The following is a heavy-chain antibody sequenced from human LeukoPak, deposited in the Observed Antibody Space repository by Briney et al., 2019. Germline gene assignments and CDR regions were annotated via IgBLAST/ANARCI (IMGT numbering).Heavy chain of an antibody. V-gene: IGHV6-1*01. CDR3: ARDGDCSGGSCTWWFDP. CDR2: TYYRSEWYN. D-gene: IGHD2-15*01. CDR1: GDSVSSNSAA. Sequence: SQTLSLTCAISGDSVSSNSAAWNWIRQSPSRGLEWLGRTYYRSEWYNDYAVSVKSRITINPDTSKNQFSLQLNSVTPEDTAVYYCARDGDCSGGSCTWWFDPWGQGTLVTVSS. J-gene: IGHJ5*02.